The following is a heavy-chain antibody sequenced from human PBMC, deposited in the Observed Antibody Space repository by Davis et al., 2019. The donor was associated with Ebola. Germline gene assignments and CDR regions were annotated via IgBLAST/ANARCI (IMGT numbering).Heavy chain of an antibody. CDR2: INHSGST. CDR3: ARVAMVQGVIITWFWFDP. J-gene: IGHJ5*02. Sequence: GSLRLSCAVYGGSFSGYYWSWIRQPPGKGLEWIGEINHSGSTNYNPSLKSRVTISVDTSKNQFSLKLSSVTAADTAVYYCARVAMVQGVIITWFWFDPWGQGTLVTVSS. V-gene: IGHV4-34*01. D-gene: IGHD3-10*01. CDR1: GGSFSGYY.